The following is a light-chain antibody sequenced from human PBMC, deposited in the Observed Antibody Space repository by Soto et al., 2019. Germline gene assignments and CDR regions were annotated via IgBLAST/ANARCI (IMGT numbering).Light chain of an antibody. J-gene: IGKJ3*01. CDR1: QGISNF. V-gene: IGKV1-27*01. CDR2: AAS. CDR3: QVYNSAPPVT. Sequence: DIQMTQSPSSLSASVGDRVTITCRASQGISNFLAWYQQKPGKVPKVLIYAASTLQSGFPSRFSGSGSGTDFTFTISSLQPEDVATYYCQVYNSAPPVTFGPGTKVDIK.